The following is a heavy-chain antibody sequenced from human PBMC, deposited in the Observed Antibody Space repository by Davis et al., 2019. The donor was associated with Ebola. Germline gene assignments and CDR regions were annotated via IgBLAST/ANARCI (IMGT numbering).Heavy chain of an antibody. J-gene: IGHJ4*02. CDR1: GFTFDDYA. Sequence: PGGSLRLSCAASGFTFDDYAMHWXXXDQGKGMEWVSGISWNSGSIGYADSVKGRFTISRDNAKNSLYLQMNSLRAEDTALYYCAKEVVPGSSWYGDYWGQGTLVTVSS. CDR2: ISWNSGSI. CDR3: AKEVVPGSSWYGDY. D-gene: IGHD6-13*01. V-gene: IGHV3-9*01.